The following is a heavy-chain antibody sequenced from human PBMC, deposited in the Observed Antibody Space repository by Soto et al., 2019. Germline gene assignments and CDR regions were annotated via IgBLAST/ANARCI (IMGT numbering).Heavy chain of an antibody. CDR2: IWYDGSNK. J-gene: IGHJ4*02. V-gene: IGHV3-33*08. Sequence: GGSLRLSCAASGFTFSSYGMHWVRQAPGKGLEWVAVIWYDGSNKYYADSVKGRFTISRDNSKNTLYLQMNSLRAEDTAVYYCARDRSTGIAAAGTPVAGDYWGQGTLVTVSS. D-gene: IGHD6-13*01. CDR1: GFTFSSYG. CDR3: ARDRSTGIAAAGTPVAGDY.